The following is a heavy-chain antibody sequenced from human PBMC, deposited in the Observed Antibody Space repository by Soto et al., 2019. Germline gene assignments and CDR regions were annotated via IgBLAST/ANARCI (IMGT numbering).Heavy chain of an antibody. J-gene: IGHJ4*02. CDR1: GYTFTSYD. CDR3: ARDMITGILDY. Sequence: ASVKVSCKASGYTFTSYDLHWVRQAPGQRLEWMGWTNAGNGNTKYSQKFQGRVTITRDTSASTAYMELSSLRSEDTAVYYCARDMITGILDYWGQGTLATVSS. D-gene: IGHD1-20*01. V-gene: IGHV1-3*01. CDR2: TNAGNGNT.